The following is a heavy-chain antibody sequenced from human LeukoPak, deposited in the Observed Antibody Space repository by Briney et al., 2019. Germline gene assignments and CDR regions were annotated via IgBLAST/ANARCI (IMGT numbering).Heavy chain of an antibody. V-gene: IGHV4-31*03. CDR2: IYYSGSA. CDR3: ARGLATAQGEAAMPL. J-gene: IGHJ4*02. CDR1: GGSISSGNYY. D-gene: IGHD2-2*01. Sequence: NPLETLSLTCTVSGGSISSGNYYWTWIRQHPGKGLEWIGYIYYSGSAYYNPSLKSRVTMSVDTSKNQFSLKLSSVTAADTAVYYCARGLATAQGEAAMPLRGQGTLVTVSS.